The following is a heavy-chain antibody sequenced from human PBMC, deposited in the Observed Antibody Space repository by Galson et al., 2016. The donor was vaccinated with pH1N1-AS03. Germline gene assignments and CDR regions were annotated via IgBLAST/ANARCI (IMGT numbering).Heavy chain of an antibody. Sequence: SLRLSCAASGFTFSNAWMSWVRQAPGKGLEWVGRIRSKTDGATSDYAAPVKGRFTISRDDSKNTLFLQMNSLKTEDTGVYYCSAETWNYKVFYGMDVWGHGTTVTVSS. D-gene: IGHD1-7*01. V-gene: IGHV3-15*01. CDR1: GFTFSNAW. CDR2: IRSKTDGATS. J-gene: IGHJ6*02. CDR3: SAETWNYKVFYGMDV.